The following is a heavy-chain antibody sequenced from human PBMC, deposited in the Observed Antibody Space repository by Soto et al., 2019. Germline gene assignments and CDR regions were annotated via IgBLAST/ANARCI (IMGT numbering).Heavy chain of an antibody. CDR2: IRSRANNFAT. D-gene: IGHD2-2*02. V-gene: IGHV3-73*01. CDR3: ARGQGAAIGDYYYHGMDV. CDR1: GFIFSGSA. J-gene: IGHJ6*02. Sequence: LRLSCAASGFIFSGSAIHWVRQASGKGLEWVGRIRSRANNFATSSAASVKGRFTFSRDDSKNAAYLQMNTLKPEDTAVYYCARGQGAAIGDYYYHGMDVWGQGTTVTVSS.